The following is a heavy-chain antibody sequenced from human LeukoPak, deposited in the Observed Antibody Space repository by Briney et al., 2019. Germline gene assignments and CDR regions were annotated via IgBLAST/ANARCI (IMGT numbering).Heavy chain of an antibody. CDR3: AKGHSSSLYYFDY. Sequence: GGSLRLSCAASGFTFDDYAMHWVRQAPGKGLEWVSLISWDGGSTYYADSVKGRFTISRDNSKNSLYLQMNSLRAEDTALYYCAKGHSSSLYYFDYWGQGTLVTVSS. J-gene: IGHJ4*02. CDR2: ISWDGGST. CDR1: GFTFDDYA. D-gene: IGHD6-13*01. V-gene: IGHV3-43D*03.